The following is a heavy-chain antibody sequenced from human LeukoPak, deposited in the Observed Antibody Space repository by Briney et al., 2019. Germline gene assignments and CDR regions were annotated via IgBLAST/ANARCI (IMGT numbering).Heavy chain of an antibody. CDR2: MNPNSGNT. CDR1: GYTFTSYD. V-gene: IGHV1-8*01. J-gene: IGHJ3*02. D-gene: IGHD1-26*01. CDR3: ARGSGGSYPVWEDDALDI. Sequence: ASVKVSCKASGYTFTSYDINWVRQATGQGLGWMGWMNPNSGNTGYAQKFQGRVTMTRNTSISTAYMELSSLRSEDTAVYYCARGSGGSYPVWEDDALDIWGQGTMVTVSS.